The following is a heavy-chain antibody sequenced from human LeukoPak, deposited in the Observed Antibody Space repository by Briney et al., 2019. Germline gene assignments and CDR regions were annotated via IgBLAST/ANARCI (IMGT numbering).Heavy chain of an antibody. CDR1: GFTFDDYA. V-gene: IGHV3-9*01. CDR3: AKDRDIVVVSAAMQFGYFDY. Sequence: GGSLRLSCAASGFTFDDYAMHWVRQAPGKGLEWVSGISWNSGSIGYADSVKGRFTISRDNSKNTLYLQMNSLRAEDTAVYYCAKDRDIVVVSAAMQFGYFDYWGQGTLVPVSS. CDR2: ISWNSGSI. D-gene: IGHD2-2*01. J-gene: IGHJ4*02.